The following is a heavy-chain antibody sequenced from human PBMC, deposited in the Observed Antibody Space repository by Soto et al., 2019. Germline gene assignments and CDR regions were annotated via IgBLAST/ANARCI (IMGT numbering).Heavy chain of an antibody. CDR3: ARDVLHYDFWSGRYKWFDP. Sequence: SETLSLTCTVSGGSISSYYWSWIRQPPGKGLEWIGYIYYSGSTNYNPSLKSRVTISVDTSKNQFSLKLSSVTAADTAVYYCARDVLHYDFWSGRYKWFDPWGQGTLVTVSS. V-gene: IGHV4-59*01. CDR1: GGSISSYY. D-gene: IGHD3-3*01. J-gene: IGHJ5*02. CDR2: IYYSGST.